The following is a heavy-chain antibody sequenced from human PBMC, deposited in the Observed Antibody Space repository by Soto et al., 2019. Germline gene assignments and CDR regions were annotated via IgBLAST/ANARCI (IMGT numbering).Heavy chain of an antibody. V-gene: IGHV1-18*01. CDR2: ISAYNGNT. CDR3: ARDPTAAAACYFDY. J-gene: IGHJ4*02. Sequence: ASVKVSCKASGYTFTSYGISRVRQAPGQGLEWMGWISAYNGNTNYAQKLQGRVTMTTDTSTSTAYMELRSLRSDDTAVYYCARDPTAAAACYFDYWGQGTLVTVSS. D-gene: IGHD6-13*01. CDR1: GYTFTSYG.